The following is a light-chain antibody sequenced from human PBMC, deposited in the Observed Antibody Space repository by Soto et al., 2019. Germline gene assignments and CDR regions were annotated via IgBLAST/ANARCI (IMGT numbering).Light chain of an antibody. Sequence: QSALTQPRSVSGSPGQSVTISCTGTSNDVGGYNFVSWYQQHPGKVPKLFIYDVSRRPSAVPDRFSGSKSGNTASLTISGLQAEDEADYSCSSYAGSYTLVFGGGTKVTVL. V-gene: IGLV2-11*01. J-gene: IGLJ2*01. CDR2: DVS. CDR1: SNDVGGYNF. CDR3: SSYAGSYTLV.